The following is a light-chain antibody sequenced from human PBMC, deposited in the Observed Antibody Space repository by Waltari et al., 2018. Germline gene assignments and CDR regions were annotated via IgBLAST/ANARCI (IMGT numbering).Light chain of an antibody. Sequence: EIVLTQSPGTLSLSPGERATLSCRVSQSVGRSLSWYQQKHGQAPRLLIYDASTRATGIPDRFSGGGSGTDFSLTISRLEPEDFAVYYCQMYVRLPATFGQGTKVEI. J-gene: IGKJ1*01. CDR1: QSVGRS. V-gene: IGKV3-20*01. CDR3: QMYVRLPAT. CDR2: DAS.